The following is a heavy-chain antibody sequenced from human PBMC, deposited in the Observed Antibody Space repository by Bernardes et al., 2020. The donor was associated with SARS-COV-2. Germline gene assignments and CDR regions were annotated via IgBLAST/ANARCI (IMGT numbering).Heavy chain of an antibody. D-gene: IGHD2-2*01. J-gene: IGHJ6*02. CDR2: FDPEDGET. V-gene: IGHV1-24*01. Sequence: ASVKVSCKVSGYTLTELSMHWVRQAPGKGLEWMGGFDPEDGETIYAQKFQGRVTMTEDTSTDTAYMELSSLRSEDTAVYYCRVVPAAGKGNYYYYGMDVWGQGTTVTVSS. CDR3: RVVPAAGKGNYYYYGMDV. CDR1: GYTLTELS.